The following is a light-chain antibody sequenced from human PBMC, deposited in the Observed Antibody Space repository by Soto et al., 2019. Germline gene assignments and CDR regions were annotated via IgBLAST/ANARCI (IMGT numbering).Light chain of an antibody. CDR2: DIS. CDR1: QSVSNNY. CDR3: QQYGSTHT. V-gene: IGKV3-20*01. J-gene: IGKJ4*01. Sequence: IVLTQSPGTLSLSPGERATLSCRASQSVSNNYLAWYQQKPGQAPRLLIYDISSRATGIPDRLTGSGSGTDFTLTISGLEPEDFAVYYCQQYGSTHTFGGGTKVDIK.